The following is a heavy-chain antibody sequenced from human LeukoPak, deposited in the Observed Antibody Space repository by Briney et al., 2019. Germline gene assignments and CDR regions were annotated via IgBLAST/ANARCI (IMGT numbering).Heavy chain of an antibody. J-gene: IGHJ4*02. V-gene: IGHV1-2*02. CDR2: INPNSGVT. CDR1: GYTFTGYY. Sequence: ASVKVSCKASGYTFTGYYMHWVRQAPGQGLEWMGWINPNSGVTYYAQKFQGRVSMTRDTSISTAYMEVSRLRSDDSALYYCARLSTPNLYYFDYWGQGTLVTVSS. CDR3: ARLSTPNLYYFDY. D-gene: IGHD3-16*02.